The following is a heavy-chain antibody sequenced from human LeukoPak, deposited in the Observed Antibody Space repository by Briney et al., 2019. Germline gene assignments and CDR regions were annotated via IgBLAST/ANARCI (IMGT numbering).Heavy chain of an antibody. CDR1: GFTFSSYA. J-gene: IGHJ4*02. V-gene: IGHV3-30-3*02. CDR2: ISYDGSNK. Sequence: GGSLRHSCAASGFTFSSYAMHWVRQAPGKGLEWVAVISYDGSNKYYADSVKGRFATSRDNPKNTLYLQMNSLRAEDTAVYYCAKPPPVGAFDYWGQGTLVTVSS. D-gene: IGHD1-26*01. CDR3: AKPPPVGAFDY.